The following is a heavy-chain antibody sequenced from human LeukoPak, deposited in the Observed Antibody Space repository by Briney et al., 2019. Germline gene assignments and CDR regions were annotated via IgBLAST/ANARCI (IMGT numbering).Heavy chain of an antibody. J-gene: IGHJ4*02. Sequence: PGGSLRLSCAASGFTFSSYAMSRVRQAPGKGLECVSAISGSGGSTYYADSVKGRFTISRDNSKNTLYLQMNSLRAEDTAVYYCAKVARKWELSDYFDYWGQGTLVTVSS. CDR2: ISGSGGST. CDR3: AKVARKWELSDYFDY. D-gene: IGHD1-26*01. CDR1: GFTFSSYA. V-gene: IGHV3-23*01.